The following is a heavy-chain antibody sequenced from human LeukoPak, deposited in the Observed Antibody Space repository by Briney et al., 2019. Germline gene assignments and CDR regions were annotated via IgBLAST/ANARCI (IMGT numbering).Heavy chain of an antibody. CDR3: AAGDYAPDFDY. Sequence: PGGSLRLSCAASGFTSSSYGMHWVRQAPGKGLEWVAFIRYDGSKKYYADSVKGRFTISRDNSKNTLYPQMNSLRAEDTAVYYCAAGDYAPDFDYWGQGTLVTVSS. D-gene: IGHD4-17*01. CDR1: GFTSSSYG. V-gene: IGHV3-30*02. J-gene: IGHJ4*02. CDR2: IRYDGSKK.